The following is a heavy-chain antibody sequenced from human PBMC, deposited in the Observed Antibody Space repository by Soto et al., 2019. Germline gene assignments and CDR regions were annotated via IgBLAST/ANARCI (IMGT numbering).Heavy chain of an antibody. CDR1: GFTFNNAG. V-gene: IGHV3-15*07. CDR2: IKKKSDGETT. CDR3: AEDYYHRLQN. D-gene: IGHD1-26*01. J-gene: IGHJ4*02. Sequence: PGGSLSLSCVASGFTFNNAGMNGVRQAPGKGMEWVGHIKKKSDGETTDYAAPAKGRFTISRDDSKNTVYLEMNSLRAEDTAVYYCAEDYYHRLQNWGEGTLVTVSS.